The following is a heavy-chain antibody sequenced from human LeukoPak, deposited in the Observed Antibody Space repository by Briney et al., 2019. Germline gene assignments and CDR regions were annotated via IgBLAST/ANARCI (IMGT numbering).Heavy chain of an antibody. Sequence: ASVKVSCKASGGTFSSYAISWVRQAPGQGLEWMGGIIPIFGTANYAQKFRGRVTITTDESTSTAYMELSSLRSEDTAVYYCARVTRWGSRRGIYYYYMDVWGKGTTVTVSS. D-gene: IGHD2-21*01. J-gene: IGHJ6*03. CDR3: ARVTRWGSRRGIYYYYMDV. V-gene: IGHV1-69*05. CDR2: IIPIFGTA. CDR1: GGTFSSYA.